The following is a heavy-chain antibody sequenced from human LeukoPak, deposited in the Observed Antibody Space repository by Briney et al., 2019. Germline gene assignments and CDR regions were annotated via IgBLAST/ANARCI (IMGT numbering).Heavy chain of an antibody. Sequence: ASVKVSCKASGYTFISYDINWVRQAPGQGLEWMGWMNPNSGNTGYAQKFQGRVTFTRNTSISTAYMELSSLRSEDTAVYYCAREVVVRGVTYYFDYWGQGTLVTVSS. CDR2: MNPNSGNT. D-gene: IGHD3-10*01. CDR1: GYTFISYD. J-gene: IGHJ4*02. CDR3: AREVVVRGVTYYFDY. V-gene: IGHV1-8*03.